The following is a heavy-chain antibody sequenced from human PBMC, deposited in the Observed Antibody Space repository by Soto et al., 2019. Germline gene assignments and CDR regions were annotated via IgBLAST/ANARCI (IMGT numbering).Heavy chain of an antibody. V-gene: IGHV4-4*02. CDR2: ICHSGST. CDR1: GGSISSSNW. CDR3: ARRGYCTNGVCYYGMDV. J-gene: IGHJ6*02. Sequence: SETLSLTCAVSGGSISSSNWWSGVRQAPGEGLGGIGGICHSGSTNYNPSPKSRVTISVDKSKNQFSLKLSSVTAADTAVYYCARRGYCTNGVCYYGMDVWGQGTTVT. D-gene: IGHD2-8*01.